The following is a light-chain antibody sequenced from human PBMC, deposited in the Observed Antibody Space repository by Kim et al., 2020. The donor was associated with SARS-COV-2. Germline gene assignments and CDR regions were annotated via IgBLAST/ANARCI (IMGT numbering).Light chain of an antibody. CDR3: QHRGT. CDR1: QSVSSN. J-gene: IGKJ1*01. V-gene: IGKV3-15*01. Sequence: EIVMTQSPATLSVSPGERATLSCRASQSVSSNLAWYQQKPGQAPRLLIYGASTRATGIPARFSGSGSGTEFTLTISSLQSEDFAAYYCQHRGTFGQGTKVDIK. CDR2: GAS.